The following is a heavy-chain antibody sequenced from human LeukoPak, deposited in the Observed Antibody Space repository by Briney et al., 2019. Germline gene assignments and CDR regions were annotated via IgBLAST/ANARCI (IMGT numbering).Heavy chain of an antibody. Sequence: GASVKVSCKVSGYTLTELSMHWVRQAPGKGLEWMGGFDPEDGETIYAQKLQGRVTMTTDTSTSTAYMELRSLRSDDTAVYYCARVHVLLWFGEVYYFDYWGQGTLVTVSS. D-gene: IGHD3-10*01. CDR1: GYTLTELS. V-gene: IGHV1-24*01. CDR2: FDPEDGET. J-gene: IGHJ4*02. CDR3: ARVHVLLWFGEVYYFDY.